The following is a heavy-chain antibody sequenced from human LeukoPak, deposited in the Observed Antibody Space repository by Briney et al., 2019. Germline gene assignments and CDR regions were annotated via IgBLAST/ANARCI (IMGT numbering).Heavy chain of an antibody. D-gene: IGHD1-20*01. CDR3: AKDLALTGTPAFDY. J-gene: IGHJ4*02. V-gene: IGHV3-9*01. CDR1: GFTFDDYA. Sequence: SGRSLRLSCAASGFTFDDYAMHWVRQAPGKGLEWVSGISWNSGSIGYADSVKGRFTISRDNAKNSLYLQMNSLRAEDTAVYYCAKDLALTGTPAFDYWGQGTLVTVSS. CDR2: ISWNSGSI.